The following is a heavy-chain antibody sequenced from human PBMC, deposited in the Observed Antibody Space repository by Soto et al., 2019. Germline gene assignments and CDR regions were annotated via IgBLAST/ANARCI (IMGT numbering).Heavy chain of an antibody. CDR3: ERDYLGALHI. Sequence: PGGSLRLSCTASGGTFSNYWKHWVRQGQGQGLVWVSRINSDGSGRKYADSVKGRFTISRDNAKNTLYLQMNSLRAEYTAVYYCERDYLGALHIWGQGTIGTVSS. CDR2: INSDGSGR. V-gene: IGHV3-74*03. CDR1: GGTFSNYW. J-gene: IGHJ3*02. D-gene: IGHD7-27*01.